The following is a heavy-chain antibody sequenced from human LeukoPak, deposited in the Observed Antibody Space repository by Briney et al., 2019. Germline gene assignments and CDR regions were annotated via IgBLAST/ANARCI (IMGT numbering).Heavy chain of an antibody. J-gene: IGHJ5*02. D-gene: IGHD3-9*01. CDR1: GYSISSGYY. CDR3: ARAILTGYYTWFDP. Sequence: SETLSLTCTVSGYSISSGYYWGWIRQPPGKGLEWIGSIYHSGSTYYNPSLKSRVTISVDTSKNQFSLKLSSVTAADTAVYYCARAILTGYYTWFDPWGQGTLVTVSS. V-gene: IGHV4-38-2*02. CDR2: IYHSGST.